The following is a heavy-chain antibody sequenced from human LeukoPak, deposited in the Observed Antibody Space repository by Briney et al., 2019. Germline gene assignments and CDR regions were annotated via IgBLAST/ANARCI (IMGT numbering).Heavy chain of an antibody. Sequence: ASVKVSCKASGYTFTNYAMNWVRPAPGQGLEWMGWINTNTGNPTYAHGFPGGFVFYLDTSVSTAYLQISSLKAEETAVYYCARGPSSSWFRHIDYWGQGTLVTVSS. CDR2: INTNTGNP. J-gene: IGHJ4*02. CDR1: GYTFTNYA. D-gene: IGHD6-13*01. V-gene: IGHV7-4-1*02. CDR3: ARGPSSSWFRHIDY.